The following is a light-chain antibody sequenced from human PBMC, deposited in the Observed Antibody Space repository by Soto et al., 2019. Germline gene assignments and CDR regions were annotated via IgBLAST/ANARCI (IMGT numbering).Light chain of an antibody. CDR2: GAS. J-gene: IGKJ4*01. Sequence: EIVLTQSPATLSLSPGERATLSCRASQSVSSSYLAWYQQKPGQAPRLLIYGASSRATGIPDRFSGSGSGTDFTLTISRLEADDFAVYYCQQYGSSPLTFSGGTKVEIK. CDR1: QSVSSSY. V-gene: IGKV3-20*01. CDR3: QQYGSSPLT.